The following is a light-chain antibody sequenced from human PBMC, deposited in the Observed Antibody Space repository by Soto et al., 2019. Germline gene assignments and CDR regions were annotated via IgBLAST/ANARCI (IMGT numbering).Light chain of an antibody. CDR2: GNS. V-gene: IGLV1-40*01. Sequence: QSVLTPPPSVSGAPGQRVTISCTGSSSNIGAHYDVHWYQQLPGTAPKLLIYGNSNRPSGVPDRFSGSKSGTSASLAITGLQADDEADYYSQSYDNELSIYVFGTGTKVTVL. CDR1: SSNIGAHYD. J-gene: IGLJ1*01. CDR3: QSYDNELSIYV.